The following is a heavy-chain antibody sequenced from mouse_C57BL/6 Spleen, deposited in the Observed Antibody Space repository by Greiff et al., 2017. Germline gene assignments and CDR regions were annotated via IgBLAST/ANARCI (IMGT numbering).Heavy chain of an antibody. Sequence: QVQLQQSGPELVKPGASVKISCKASGYAFSSSWMNWVKQRPGKGLEWIGRIYPGDGDTNYNGKFKGKATLTADKSSSTAYMRLSSLTSEDSAVSFCARDSNYFDYWGQGTTLTVSA. D-gene: IGHD2-5*01. CDR3: ARDSNYFDY. V-gene: IGHV1-82*01. CDR1: GYAFSSSW. CDR2: IYPGDGDT. J-gene: IGHJ2*01.